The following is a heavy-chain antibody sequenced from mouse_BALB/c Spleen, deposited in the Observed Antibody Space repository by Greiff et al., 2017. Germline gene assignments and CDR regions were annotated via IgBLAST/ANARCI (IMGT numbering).Heavy chain of an antibody. D-gene: IGHD1-1*01. CDR1: GDSITSGY. CDR3: ARTITTVVAPYDFDY. V-gene: IGHV3-8*02. CDR2: ISYSGST. J-gene: IGHJ2*01. Sequence: EVMLVESGPSLVKPSQSLSLTCSVTGDSITSGYWNWIRKFPGNKLEYIGYISYSGSTYYNPSLKSRISITRDTSKNQYYLQLNSVTTEDTATYYCARTITTVVAPYDFDYWGQGTTLTVSS.